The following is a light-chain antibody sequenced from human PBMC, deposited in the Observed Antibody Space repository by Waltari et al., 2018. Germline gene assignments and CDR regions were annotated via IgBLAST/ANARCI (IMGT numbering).Light chain of an antibody. Sequence: DIVMTQSPLSLPVPPGEPASISCRSSQSLLHINGYNSLDWYLQKPGQSPQLLLYSGSNRASGVPDRLSGSGSGTDFTLKISRVEAEDVGSYYCMQGLQTPWTFGQGTKVEIK. CDR3: MQGLQTPWT. V-gene: IGKV2-28*01. CDR2: SGS. CDR1: QSLLHINGYNS. J-gene: IGKJ1*01.